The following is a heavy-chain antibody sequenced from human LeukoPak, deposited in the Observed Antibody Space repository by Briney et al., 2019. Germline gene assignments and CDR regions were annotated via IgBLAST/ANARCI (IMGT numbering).Heavy chain of an antibody. Sequence: SWVRQPPGKGLEWIGYIYYSGSTYYNPSLKSRVTISVDTSKNQFSLKLSSVTAADTAVYYCARVRRGGYNTFDYWGQGTLVTVSS. CDR2: IYYSGST. D-gene: IGHD5-24*01. V-gene: IGHV4-30-4*08. CDR3: ARVRRGGYNTFDY. J-gene: IGHJ4*02.